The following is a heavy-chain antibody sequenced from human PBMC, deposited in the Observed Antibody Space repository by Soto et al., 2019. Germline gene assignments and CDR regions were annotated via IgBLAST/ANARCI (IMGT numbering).Heavy chain of an antibody. Sequence: QVQLVQSGAEVKKPGSSVKVSCKASGGTFNSYAISWVRQAPGQGLEWMGGIIPIFGTANYAQKFQGRVTITADESTSTAYMERSSLRSEDTAVYYCASIRDGYNLHYYYGMDVWGQGTTVIVSS. J-gene: IGHJ6*02. CDR1: GGTFNSYA. V-gene: IGHV1-69*12. D-gene: IGHD5-12*01. CDR2: IIPIFGTA. CDR3: ASIRDGYNLHYYYGMDV.